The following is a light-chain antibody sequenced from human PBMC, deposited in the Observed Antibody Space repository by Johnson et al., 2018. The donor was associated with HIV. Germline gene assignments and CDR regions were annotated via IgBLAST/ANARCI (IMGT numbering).Light chain of an antibody. J-gene: IGLJ1*01. V-gene: IGLV1-51*02. CDR3: AAWDSSRSAAYV. CDR1: SSNIGNNY. Sequence: HSVLTQPPSVSAAPGQKVTISCSGSSSNIGNNYVSWYQQLPGTAPKLLIYEKNKRPSGIPDRFSASKSATSATLDITGLQTGDEADYYCAAWDSSRSAAYVFGTGTKVTV. CDR2: EKN.